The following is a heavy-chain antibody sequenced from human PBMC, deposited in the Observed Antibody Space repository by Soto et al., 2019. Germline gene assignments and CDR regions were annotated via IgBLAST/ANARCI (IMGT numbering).Heavy chain of an antibody. CDR1: GDSIRSGNW. CDR3: ARNCELGPGNLYFDY. D-gene: IGHD1-1*01. V-gene: IGHV4-4*02. J-gene: IGHJ4*01. Sequence: QVQLQESGPGLVRPSGTLSLTCAVSGDSIRSGNWWSWVRQAPQKGLEWLGEIYHSGTTMYNPSLTTRLTISVDKSQNHYSLTLISVTAADTAVYYCARNCELGPGNLYFDYWGHGTLVAVSS. CDR2: IYHSGTT.